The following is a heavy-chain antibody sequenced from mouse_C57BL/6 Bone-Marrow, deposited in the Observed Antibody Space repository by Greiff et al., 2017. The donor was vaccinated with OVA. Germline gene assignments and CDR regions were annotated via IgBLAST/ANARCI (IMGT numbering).Heavy chain of an antibody. CDR1: GFSLTSYG. V-gene: IGHV2-9*01. CDR3: AIITTVVATPFAY. D-gene: IGHD1-1*01. J-gene: IGHJ3*01. CDR2: IWGGGST. Sequence: VMLVESGPGLVAPSQCLTISCTASGFSLTSYGVDWVRQPPGKGLEWMGVIWGGGSTNYNSAPMSRLTISKDNSKSQVFLKMNSLLTDDTAMYYCAIITTVVATPFAYWGRGTLVTVSA.